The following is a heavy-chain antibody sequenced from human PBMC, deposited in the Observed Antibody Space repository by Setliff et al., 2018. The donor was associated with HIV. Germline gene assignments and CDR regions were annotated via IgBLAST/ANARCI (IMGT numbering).Heavy chain of an antibody. V-gene: IGHV3-7*01. CDR3: ARGSSWYGPNRHRHINY. CDR1: GFTFSDYW. Sequence: GGSLRLSCAASGFTFSDYWMSWVRQAPGKGLEWVANIKQDGTDKYYVDSVRGRFTISRDNARNSLDLPMKSLRADDTSVYYCARGSSWYGPNRHRHINYWGQGTLVTVSS. D-gene: IGHD6-13*01. CDR2: IKQDGTDK. J-gene: IGHJ4*02.